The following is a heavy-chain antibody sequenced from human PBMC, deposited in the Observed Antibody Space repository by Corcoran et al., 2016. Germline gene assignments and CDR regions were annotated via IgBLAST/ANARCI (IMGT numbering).Heavy chain of an antibody. CDR1: GYSISSGYY. V-gene: IGHV4-38-2*02. CDR3: ARGSSGYGYVSDY. Sequence: QSQESGPGLVKPSETLSLTCTVSGYSISSGYYWGWIRQPPGKGLEWIGSIYHSGSTYFNPSLQSRVTISVDTSKNQFSLKLRSVTAADTAVYYCARGSSGYGYVSDYWGQGSLVTVSS. CDR2: IYHSGST. J-gene: IGHJ4*02. D-gene: IGHD3-10*02.